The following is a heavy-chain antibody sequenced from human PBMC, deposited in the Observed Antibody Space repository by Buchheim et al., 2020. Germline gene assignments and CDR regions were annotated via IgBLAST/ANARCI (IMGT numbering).Heavy chain of an antibody. D-gene: IGHD3-3*02. Sequence: EVQLLESGGGLVQPGGSLRLSCAASGFTFSNYAMSWVRQAPGKGLEWVSAISASGGSTYYADSVKGRFTISRDNAKNSLYLQMNSLRAEDTAVYYCARDIGGAFLDHRGSDYWGQGTL. CDR1: GFTFSNYA. J-gene: IGHJ4*02. CDR2: ISASGGST. V-gene: IGHV3-23*01. CDR3: ARDIGGAFLDHRGSDY.